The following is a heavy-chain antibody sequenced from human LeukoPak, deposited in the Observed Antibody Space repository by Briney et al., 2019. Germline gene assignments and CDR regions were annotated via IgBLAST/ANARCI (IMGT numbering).Heavy chain of an antibody. CDR3: AKLYSGRIDY. J-gene: IGHJ4*02. V-gene: IGHV5-51*01. Sequence: GASLKISCKGSGSRFTNYWIGWVRQMPGKGLEWMGIIFPGDSDTRYSPSFQDQVTISADKSISTAYLQWNSLKASDTAIYYCAKLYSGRIDYWGQGTLVSVS. D-gene: IGHD1-26*01. CDR2: IFPGDSDT. CDR1: GSRFTNYW.